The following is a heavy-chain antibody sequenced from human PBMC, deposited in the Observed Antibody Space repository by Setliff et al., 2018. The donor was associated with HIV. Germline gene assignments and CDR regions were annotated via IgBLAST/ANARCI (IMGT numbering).Heavy chain of an antibody. CDR1: GYTFTSYD. CDR3: ARGLAVAGKSYYSYYYMDV. V-gene: IGHV1-8*01. J-gene: IGHJ6*03. CDR2: MNPNSGNT. D-gene: IGHD6-19*01. Sequence: GASVKVSCKASGYTFTSYDINWVRQATGQGPERMGWMNPNSGNTGYAQKFQGRVTMTRNTSISTAYMELSSLRSEDTAVYYCARGLAVAGKSYYSYYYMDVWGKGTTVTVSS.